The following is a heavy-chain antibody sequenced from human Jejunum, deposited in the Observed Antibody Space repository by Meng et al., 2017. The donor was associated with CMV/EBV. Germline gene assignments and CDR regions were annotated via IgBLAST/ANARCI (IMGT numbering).Heavy chain of an antibody. D-gene: IGHD6-13*01. CDR3: ATDYRLGAGPN. Sequence: LSCAASVLTFNTYTMNWVRPSPGTGLEWVSSLTSGSRYIFYADSVKGRFTISRDNAKKSLYLQMNGLRAADTAIYHCATDYRLGAGPNWGQGTLVTVSS. J-gene: IGHJ4*02. CDR1: VLTFNTYT. V-gene: IGHV3-21*01. CDR2: LTSGSRYI.